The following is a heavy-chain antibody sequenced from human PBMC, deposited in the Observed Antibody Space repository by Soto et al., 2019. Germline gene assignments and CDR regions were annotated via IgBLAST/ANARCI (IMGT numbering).Heavy chain of an antibody. V-gene: IGHV4-59*01. CDR2: IYYSGST. Sequence: PSETLSLTCTVSGGSISSYYWSWIRQPPGKGLEWIGYIYYSGSTNYNPSLKSRVTISVDTSKSQFSLKLSSVTAADTAVYYCARGAPRGAYDFWSGYYYYYGMDVWGQGTTVTVSS. J-gene: IGHJ6*02. CDR1: GGSISSYY. D-gene: IGHD3-3*01. CDR3: ARGAPRGAYDFWSGYYYYYGMDV.